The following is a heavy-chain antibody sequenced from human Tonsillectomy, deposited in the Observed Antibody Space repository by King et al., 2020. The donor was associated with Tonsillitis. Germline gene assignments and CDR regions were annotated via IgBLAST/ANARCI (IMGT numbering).Heavy chain of an antibody. CDR2: INSDGSDT. D-gene: IGHD3-22*01. CDR3: ARGGFNHAFDI. CDR1: GFTFTSYW. J-gene: IGHJ3*02. V-gene: IGHV3-74*01. Sequence: VQLVESGGGLVQAGGSLRLACAASGFTFTSYWFHWVRQAPGKGLVWGSRINSDGSDTIYSDSVKGRFTSSRDNAKNTLYLQMNSLRAEDTAVYFCARGGFNHAFDIWGQGTMVTVSS.